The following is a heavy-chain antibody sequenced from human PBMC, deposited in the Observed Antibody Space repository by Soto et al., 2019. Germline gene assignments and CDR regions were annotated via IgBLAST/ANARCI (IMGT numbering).Heavy chain of an antibody. Sequence: GESLEISCQGSGYIFSNYWIGWVRQMPGKGLEWMGIIHGGDSPTRYSPSFEGQVTISTDKSISTAYLQWSSLKASDTAMYYCARRGTYSSGWDYWGQGTLVTVSS. CDR3: ARRGTYSSGWDY. V-gene: IGHV5-51*01. CDR2: IHGGDSPT. J-gene: IGHJ4*02. CDR1: GYIFSNYW. D-gene: IGHD6-19*01.